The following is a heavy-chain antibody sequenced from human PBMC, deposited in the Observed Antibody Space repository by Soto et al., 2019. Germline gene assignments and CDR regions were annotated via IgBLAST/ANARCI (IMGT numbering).Heavy chain of an antibody. J-gene: IGHJ4*02. Sequence: GGSLRLSCTVSGFSFNTYGMHWVSQAPGKGLEWVSSISSSSSYIYYADSVKGRFTISRDNAKNSLYLQMNSLRAEDTAVYYCARDPPRYDSSGYYYGPWGQGTLVTVSS. V-gene: IGHV3-21*01. D-gene: IGHD3-22*01. CDR1: GFSFNTYG. CDR2: ISSSSSYI. CDR3: ARDPPRYDSSGYYYGP.